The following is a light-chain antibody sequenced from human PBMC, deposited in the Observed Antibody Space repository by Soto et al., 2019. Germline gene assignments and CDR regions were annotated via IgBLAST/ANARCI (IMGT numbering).Light chain of an antibody. CDR2: AAS. CDR1: QGISSF. CDR3: QQLNSHRT. Sequence: TQSPATLSVSPGEGVTLSCRASQGISSFLAWYQQKPGKAPNLLMYAASTLQSGVPSRFSGGEPGTEHTLTIRRLQPEASATYYCQQLNSHRTFRQRTKV. V-gene: IGKV1-9*01. J-gene: IGKJ1*01.